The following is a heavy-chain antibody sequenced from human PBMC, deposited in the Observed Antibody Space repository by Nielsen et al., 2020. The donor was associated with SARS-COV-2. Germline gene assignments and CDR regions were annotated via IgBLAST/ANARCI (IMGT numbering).Heavy chain of an antibody. V-gene: IGHV1-18*01. CDR2: ISAYNGNT. CDR1: GGTFSSYT. CDR3: ARAPFRYDSSGYYRY. Sequence: ASVKVSCKASGGTFSSYTISWVRQAPGQGLEWMGWISAYNGNTNYAQKLQGRVTMTTDTSTSTAYMELRSLRSDDTAVYYCARAPFRYDSSGYYRYWGQGTLVTVSS. J-gene: IGHJ4*02. D-gene: IGHD3-22*01.